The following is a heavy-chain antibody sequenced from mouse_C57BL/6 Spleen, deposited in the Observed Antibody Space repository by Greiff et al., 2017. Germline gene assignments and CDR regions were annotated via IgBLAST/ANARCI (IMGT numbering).Heavy chain of an antibody. V-gene: IGHV5-4*01. Sequence: EVQGVESGGGLVKPGGSLKLSCAASGFTFSSYAMSWVRQTPEKRLEWVATISDGGSYTYYPDNVKGRFTISRDNAKNNLYLQMSHLKSEDTAMYYCARDQDYGNYHDVWGTGTTVTVSS. J-gene: IGHJ1*03. D-gene: IGHD2-1*01. CDR3: ARDQDYGNYHDV. CDR2: ISDGGSYT. CDR1: GFTFSSYA.